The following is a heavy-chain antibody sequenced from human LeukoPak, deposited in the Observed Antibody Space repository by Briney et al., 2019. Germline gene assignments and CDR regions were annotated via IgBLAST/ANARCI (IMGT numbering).Heavy chain of an antibody. CDR3: ARLSGSGTWDGDEVDY. V-gene: IGHV1-2*02. Sequence: ASVEVSCKASGYTFTDYYMHWVRQAPGQGLEWMGWINPNSGDTNYAQKFQSRVTMTRDTSISTAYMELNRLRSDDTAFYYCARLSGSGTWDGDEVDYWGQGTLSPSPQ. CDR1: GYTFTDYY. CDR2: INPNSGDT. D-gene: IGHD3-10*01. J-gene: IGHJ4*02.